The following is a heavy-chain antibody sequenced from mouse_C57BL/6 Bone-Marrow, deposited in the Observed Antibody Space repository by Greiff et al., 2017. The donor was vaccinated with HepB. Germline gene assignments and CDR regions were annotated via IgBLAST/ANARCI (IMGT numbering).Heavy chain of an antibody. Sequence: QVQLQQPGAELVKPGASVKLSCKASGYTFTSYWMHWVQQRPGQGLEWIGMIHPNSGSTNYNEKVKSKATLTVDKSYSTAYMQLSSLTSEASAVYYCARILRRGAMDYCGQGTSVTVSS. CDR3: ARILRRGAMDY. CDR2: IHPNSGST. J-gene: IGHJ4*01. CDR1: GYTFTSYW. V-gene: IGHV1-64*01. D-gene: IGHD2-12*01.